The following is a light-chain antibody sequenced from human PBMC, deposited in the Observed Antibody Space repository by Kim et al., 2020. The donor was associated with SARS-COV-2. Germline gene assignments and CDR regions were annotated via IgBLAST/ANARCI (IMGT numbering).Light chain of an antibody. Sequence: SPGERATLTCRAGQSVSSYLDWYQQKPGQAPRLLIYDASNRATGIPARFSGSGSGTDFTLTISSLEPEDFAVYYCQQRSNWPPLTFGGGTKVEIK. CDR2: DAS. J-gene: IGKJ4*01. V-gene: IGKV3-11*01. CDR3: QQRSNWPPLT. CDR1: QSVSSY.